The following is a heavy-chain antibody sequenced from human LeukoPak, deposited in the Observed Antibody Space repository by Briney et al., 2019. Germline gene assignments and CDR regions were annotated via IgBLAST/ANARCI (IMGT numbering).Heavy chain of an antibody. CDR1: GFTLSSYA. J-gene: IGHJ4*02. D-gene: IGHD2-21*01. V-gene: IGHV3-23*01. CDR2: ISVSGNT. CDR3: AKAPVTTCSGAYCYPFDY. Sequence: PGGSLRLSCAASGFTLSSYAMSWVRQAPGKGLEWVSAISVSGNTYHADSVTGRCTISRDSCKKTRYLPMKRLGGEDAAVYYCAKAPVTTCSGAYCYPFDYWGQGTLVTVSS.